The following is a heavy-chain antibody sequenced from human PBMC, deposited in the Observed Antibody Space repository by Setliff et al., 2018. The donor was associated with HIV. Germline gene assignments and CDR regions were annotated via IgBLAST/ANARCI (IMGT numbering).Heavy chain of an antibody. J-gene: IGHJ6*03. CDR1: GFPFINYH. D-gene: IGHD6-13*01. Sequence: ASVKVSCKASGFPFINYHITWVRQAPGQGLEWVGSISASSVNTNYTQGRVTMTTDISTSTAYMELRSLRSGDTAVYYFARVPVSSYYYYMDVWGAGNTVTVSS. CDR2: ISASSVNT. CDR3: ARVPVSSYYYYMDV. V-gene: IGHV1-18*01.